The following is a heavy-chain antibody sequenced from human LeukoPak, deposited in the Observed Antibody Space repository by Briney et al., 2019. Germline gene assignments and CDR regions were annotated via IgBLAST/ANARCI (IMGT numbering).Heavy chain of an antibody. CDR1: GFTFNTYA. V-gene: IGHV3-23*01. Sequence: AGGSLRLSCAASGFTFNTYAMSWIRQAPGKGLEWVSAISGSSGNTYYADSVKGRFTFSRDNSKNTLYLQMNSLKAEDTAVYYCAREGQQLENWLDPWGQGTLVTVSS. CDR3: AREGQQLENWLDP. CDR2: ISGSSGNT. D-gene: IGHD6-13*01. J-gene: IGHJ5*02.